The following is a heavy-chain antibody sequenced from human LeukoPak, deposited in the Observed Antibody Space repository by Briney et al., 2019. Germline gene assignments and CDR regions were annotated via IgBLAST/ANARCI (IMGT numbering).Heavy chain of an antibody. CDR1: GFTFTNYW. Sequence: GGSLRLSCAASGFTFTNYWMHWVRQAPGKGLVWVSRVLSDGSRISYADSVKGRFTISRDNSKYTLSLQMNSLRDDDTAVYYCAKVDNWKYAHHDFWGQGTLVTVSS. D-gene: IGHD1-1*01. J-gene: IGHJ4*02. V-gene: IGHV3-74*01. CDR2: VLSDGSRI. CDR3: AKVDNWKYAHHDF.